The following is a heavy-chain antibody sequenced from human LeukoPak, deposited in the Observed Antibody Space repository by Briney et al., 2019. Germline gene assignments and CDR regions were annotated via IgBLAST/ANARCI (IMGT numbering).Heavy chain of an antibody. CDR3: ARGSVGATDY. Sequence: PGGSLRLTCAAPGFTFSRYAMTWVRQAPGKGLEWVAVISYDGSNKYYADSVKGRFTISRDNSKNTLYLQMNSLRAEDTAVYYCARGSVGATDYWGQGTLVTVSS. CDR2: ISYDGSNK. CDR1: GFTFSRYA. D-gene: IGHD1-26*01. J-gene: IGHJ4*02. V-gene: IGHV3-30-3*01.